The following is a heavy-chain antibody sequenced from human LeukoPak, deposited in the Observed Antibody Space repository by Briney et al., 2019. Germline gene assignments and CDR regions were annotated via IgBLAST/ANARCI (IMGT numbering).Heavy chain of an antibody. CDR3: AKAGGYSSWYYSY. D-gene: IGHD6-13*01. Sequence: GGSLRLSCVASGFTFSSYGMNWVRQAPGKGLEWVALIRYDGGNKYYADSVKGRFTISRDNSKNTLYLQMNSLRAEDTAVYYCAKAGGYSSWYYSYWGQGTLVTVSP. V-gene: IGHV3-30*02. CDR1: GFTFSSYG. J-gene: IGHJ4*02. CDR2: IRYDGGNK.